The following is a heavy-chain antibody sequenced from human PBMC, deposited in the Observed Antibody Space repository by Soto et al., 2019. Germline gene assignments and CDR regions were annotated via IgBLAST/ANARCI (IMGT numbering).Heavy chain of an antibody. CDR1: GYTLTELS. CDR3: ATGYWLTGTTPNYYYYGMDV. CDR2: FDPEDGET. Sequence: GASVKVSCKVSGYTLTELSMHWVRQAPGKGLEWMGGFDPEDGETIYAQKFQGRVTMTEDTSTDTAYMELSSLRSEDTAVYYCATGYWLTGTTPNYYYYGMDVWGQGTTVTVSS. V-gene: IGHV1-24*01. D-gene: IGHD1-7*01. J-gene: IGHJ6*02.